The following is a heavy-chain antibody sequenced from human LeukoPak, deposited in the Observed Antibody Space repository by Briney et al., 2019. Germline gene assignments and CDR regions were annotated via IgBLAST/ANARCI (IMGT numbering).Heavy chain of an antibody. V-gene: IGHV4-4*07. D-gene: IGHD3-22*01. Sequence: SETLSLTCTVSGGFITSSYWSWIRQPAGKGLEWIGRLDTSGSTNYNPSLKSRVTMSGDTSKKQFSLKLSSVAAADTAVYYCASTTYYYDSSGYYFLDYWGQGTLVTVSS. CDR2: LDTSGST. CDR3: ASTTYYYDSSGYYFLDY. J-gene: IGHJ4*02. CDR1: GGFITSSY.